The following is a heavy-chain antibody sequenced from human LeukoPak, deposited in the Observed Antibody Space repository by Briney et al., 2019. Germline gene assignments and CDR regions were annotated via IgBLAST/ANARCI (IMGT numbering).Heavy chain of an antibody. V-gene: IGHV3-23*01. CDR2: ISASGDST. J-gene: IGHJ5*02. CDR1: GFTFNDFA. CDR3: AKLFNYDFWSGKNRFDP. Sequence: GGSLRLSCAASGFTFNDFAMTWVRQAPGRGLEWVSTISASGDSTYYADSLKGRFTISRDNSKNTLDLLMNSLRAEDTAVYSCAKLFNYDFWSGKNRFDPWGQGTLVTVSS. D-gene: IGHD3-3*01.